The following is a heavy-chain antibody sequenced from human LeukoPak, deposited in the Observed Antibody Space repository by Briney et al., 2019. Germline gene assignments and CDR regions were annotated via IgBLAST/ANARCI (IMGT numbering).Heavy chain of an antibody. Sequence: GASVKVSCKASGYTFTSYAMNWVRQAPGQGLEWMGWINTNTGNPTYAQGFTGRFVFSLDTSVSTAYLQISSLKAEDTAVYYCARAWGYVDDFWSGYYPGSYYMDVWGKGTTVTVSS. CDR1: GYTFTSYA. D-gene: IGHD3-3*01. V-gene: IGHV7-4-1*02. CDR2: INTNTGNP. CDR3: ARAWGYVDDFWSGYYPGSYYMDV. J-gene: IGHJ6*03.